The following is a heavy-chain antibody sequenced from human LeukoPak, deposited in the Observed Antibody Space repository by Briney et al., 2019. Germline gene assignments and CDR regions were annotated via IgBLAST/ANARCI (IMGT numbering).Heavy chain of an antibody. Sequence: SVKVSCKASGGTFSSYAISWVRQAPGQGLEWMGRIIPILGIANYAQKFQGRVTITADKSTSTAYMELSSLRSEDTAVYYCAREGIATVTRFFDYWGRGTLVTVSS. J-gene: IGHJ4*02. CDR1: GGTFSSYA. D-gene: IGHD4-17*01. CDR3: AREGIATVTRFFDY. CDR2: IIPILGIA. V-gene: IGHV1-69*04.